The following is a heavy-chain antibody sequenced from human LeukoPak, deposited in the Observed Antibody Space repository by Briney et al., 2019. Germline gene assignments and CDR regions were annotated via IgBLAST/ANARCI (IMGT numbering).Heavy chain of an antibody. CDR1: GFTFSSYG. CDR2: IWYDGSNI. D-gene: IGHD2-8*01. J-gene: IGHJ6*02. Sequence: GGSLRLSCAASGFTFSSYGMHWVRQAPGKGLEWVAVIWYDGSNIYYADSVKGRFTISRDNSKNTLYLQMNSLRAEDTAVYYCAREHIELMVYRYYYGMDVWGQGTTVTVSS. V-gene: IGHV3-33*01. CDR3: AREHIELMVYRYYYGMDV.